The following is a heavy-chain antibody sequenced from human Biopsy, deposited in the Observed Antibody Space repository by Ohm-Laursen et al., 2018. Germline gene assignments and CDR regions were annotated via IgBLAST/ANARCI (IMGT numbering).Heavy chain of an antibody. V-gene: IGHV4-59*01. Sequence: GTLSLTCTVSGDSISTYYWSWIRQPPGKGLEWIGYVYYTGSTDYNPSLQSRVTISVDTSKNHFSLRLRSVTPADTAIYYCARDRGYYSDRTIPGYFDLWGRGTLVTVSS. CDR3: ARDRGYYSDRTIPGYFDL. CDR2: VYYTGST. D-gene: IGHD3-22*01. J-gene: IGHJ2*01. CDR1: GDSISTYY.